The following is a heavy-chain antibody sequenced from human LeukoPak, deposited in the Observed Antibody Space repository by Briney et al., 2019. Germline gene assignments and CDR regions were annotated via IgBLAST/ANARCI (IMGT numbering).Heavy chain of an antibody. CDR3: ARDREWRDGFKTYFDY. CDR1: GFTFRSYG. V-gene: IGHV3-33*01. Sequence: GGSLRLSCAASGFTFRSYGMHWVRQAPGKGLEWVAVIYYDGTNKYYADSVKGRFTISRDNSKNTLYLQMNSPRAEDTAVYYCARDREWRDGFKTYFDYWGQGTLVTVSS. D-gene: IGHD5-24*01. CDR2: IYYDGTNK. J-gene: IGHJ4*02.